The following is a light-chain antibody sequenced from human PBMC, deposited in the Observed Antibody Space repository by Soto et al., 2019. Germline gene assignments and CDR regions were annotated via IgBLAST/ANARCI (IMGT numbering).Light chain of an antibody. CDR3: SSYITSSTL. Sequence: QSALTQPASVSGSPGQSITISCTGTSSDVGAYNYVSWYQQHPGKAPKLIIYEVSNRPSGVSNRFSGSKSGNTASLTISGLQAEDEADYYCSSYITSSTLFGGGTKLTVL. CDR1: SSDVGAYNY. CDR2: EVS. J-gene: IGLJ3*02. V-gene: IGLV2-14*01.